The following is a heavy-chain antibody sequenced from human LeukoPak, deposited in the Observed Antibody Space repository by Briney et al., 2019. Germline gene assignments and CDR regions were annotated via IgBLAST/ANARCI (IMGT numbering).Heavy chain of an antibody. V-gene: IGHV3-23*01. Sequence: GWSLRLSCAASGFTFSSYAMSWVRQAPGKGLEWVSAISGSGGSTYYADSVKGRFTISRDNSKNTLYLQMNSLRAEDTAVYYCAKDGVATRLKYQMWDAFDIWGQGTMVTVSS. CDR1: GFTFSSYA. D-gene: IGHD5-12*01. CDR3: AKDGVATRLKYQMWDAFDI. J-gene: IGHJ3*02. CDR2: ISGSGGST.